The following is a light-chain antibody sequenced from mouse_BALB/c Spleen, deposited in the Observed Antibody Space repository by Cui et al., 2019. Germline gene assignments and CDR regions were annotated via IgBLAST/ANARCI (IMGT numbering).Light chain of an antibody. CDR1: SSVSY. Sequence: QIVLTQSPAIMSATPGAEVTMTCSASSSVSYMYWYQQKPGSSPRLLIYDTSNLASGVPVRFSGSGSGTSYSLTISRMEAEDAATYYCQQWSSYPRTFGGGTKLEIK. CDR2: DTS. V-gene: IGKV4-55*01. J-gene: IGKJ1*01. CDR3: QQWSSYPRT.